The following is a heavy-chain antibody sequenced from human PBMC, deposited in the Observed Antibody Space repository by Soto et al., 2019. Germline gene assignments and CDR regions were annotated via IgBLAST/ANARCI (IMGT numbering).Heavy chain of an antibody. D-gene: IGHD4-17*01. Sequence: VQLVESGGGLVQPGGSLRLSCAASGFTFNNYWMHWVRQAPGKGLVWVSRINREGSSTSYVDSVKGRFTISRDNAKNTLYLQMNSLRAEDTAVYYCAREIMTTVAIDYWGQGTLVTVSS. CDR2: INREGSST. CDR1: GFTFNNYW. CDR3: AREIMTTVAIDY. J-gene: IGHJ4*02. V-gene: IGHV3-74*01.